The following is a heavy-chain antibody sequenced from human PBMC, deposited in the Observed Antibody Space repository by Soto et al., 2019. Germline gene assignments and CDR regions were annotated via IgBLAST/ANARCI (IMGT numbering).Heavy chain of an antibody. J-gene: IGHJ6*02. CDR2: IYPGDSDT. V-gene: IGHV5-51*01. Sequence: PGESLKISCKGSGYSFTSYWIGWVRQMPGKGLEWMGIIYPGDSDTRYSPSFQGQVTISADKSISTAYLQWSSLKASDTAMYYCAVTGVAATHGYYYGMDVWGQGTTVTVSS. CDR1: GYSFTSYW. CDR3: AVTGVAATHGYYYGMDV. D-gene: IGHD2-15*01.